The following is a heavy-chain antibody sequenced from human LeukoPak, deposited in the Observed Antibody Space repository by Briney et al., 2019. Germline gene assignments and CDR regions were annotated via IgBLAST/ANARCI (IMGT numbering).Heavy chain of an antibody. J-gene: IGHJ3*02. CDR1: GYTFSDYF. CDR2: INPNRGVT. CDR3: ASSVVPVAMSHDAFDI. V-gene: IGHV1-2*02. Sequence: GASVKVSCKASGYTFSDYFMNWMRQAPGQRLEWMGWINPNRGVTNYAQKFQGRVTITKDTSNSTAYMELSSLRSDDTAVYYCASSVVPVAMSHDAFDIWGQGTMVTVSS. D-gene: IGHD2-2*01.